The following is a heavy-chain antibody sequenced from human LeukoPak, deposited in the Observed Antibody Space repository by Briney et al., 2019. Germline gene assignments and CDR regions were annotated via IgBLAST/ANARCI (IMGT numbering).Heavy chain of an antibody. Sequence: SETLSLTCSVSGGSISSTSYYWAWIRQPPGKGLEWIGYIYYSGSTNYNPSLKSRVTISVDTSKNQFSLKLSSVTAADTAVYYCARVDDSSGYYPYYFDYWGQGTLVTVSS. D-gene: IGHD3-22*01. CDR2: IYYSGST. CDR1: GGSISSTSYY. V-gene: IGHV4-61*05. J-gene: IGHJ4*02. CDR3: ARVDDSSGYYPYYFDY.